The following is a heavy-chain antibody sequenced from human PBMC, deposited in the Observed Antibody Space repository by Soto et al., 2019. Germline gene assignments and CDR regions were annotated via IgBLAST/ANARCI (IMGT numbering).Heavy chain of an antibody. Sequence: SETLSLTCAVYGGSFSGYYWSWIRQPPGKGLEWIGEINHSGSTNYNPSLKSRVTISVDTTKNQFSLKLSSVTAADTAVYYCARAGYSYGFGYWGQGTLVTVSS. CDR2: INHSGST. CDR1: GGSFSGYY. J-gene: IGHJ4*02. D-gene: IGHD5-18*01. CDR3: ARAGYSYGFGY. V-gene: IGHV4-34*01.